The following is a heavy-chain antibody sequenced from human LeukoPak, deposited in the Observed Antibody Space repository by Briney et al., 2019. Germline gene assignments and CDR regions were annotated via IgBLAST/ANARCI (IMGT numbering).Heavy chain of an antibody. CDR3: ARPVYSSGWFNHAFDI. J-gene: IGHJ3*02. D-gene: IGHD6-19*01. CDR2: INHSGST. CDR1: GGSFSGYY. Sequence: PSETLSLICAVYGGSFSGYYWSWIRQPPGKGLEWIGEINHSGSTNYNPSLKSRVTISVDTSKNQFSLKLSSVTAADTAVYYCARPVYSSGWFNHAFDIWGQGTMVTVSS. V-gene: IGHV4-34*01.